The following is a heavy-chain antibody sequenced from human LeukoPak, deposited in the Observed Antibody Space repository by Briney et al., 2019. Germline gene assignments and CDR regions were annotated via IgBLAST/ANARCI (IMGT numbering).Heavy chain of an antibody. CDR3: ATSYSGSYYDAFDI. D-gene: IGHD1-26*01. V-gene: IGHV4-34*01. CDR2: INHSGST. CDR1: GGSFSGYY. Sequence: ASETLSLTCAVYGGSFSGYYWSWIRQPPGKGLEWIGEINHSGSTNYNPSLKSRVTMSVDTSKKQFSLKLSSVTAADTAVYYCATSYSGSYYDAFDIWGQGTMVTVSS. J-gene: IGHJ3*02.